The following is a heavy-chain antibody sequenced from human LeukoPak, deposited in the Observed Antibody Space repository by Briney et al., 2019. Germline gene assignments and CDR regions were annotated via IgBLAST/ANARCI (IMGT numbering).Heavy chain of an antibody. V-gene: IGHV4-59*01. CDR2: ISYSGTT. Sequence: SETLSLTCTVSGGSISSYYWTWIRQPPGKGLEWIGYISYSGTTNYNPSLKSRVTISVDTSKNQFSLSLRSMTAADTAVYYCARTYGSGSYYDYWGQGTLVTFSS. CDR3: ARTYGSGSYYDY. CDR1: GGSISSYY. J-gene: IGHJ4*02. D-gene: IGHD3-10*01.